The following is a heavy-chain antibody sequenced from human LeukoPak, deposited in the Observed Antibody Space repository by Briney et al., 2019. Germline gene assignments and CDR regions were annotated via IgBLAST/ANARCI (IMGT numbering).Heavy chain of an antibody. CDR1: AFTFSSYN. Sequence: PGGSLRLSCAASAFTFSSYNMSWVRQAPGKGLEWVANIKQDGREKYYVDSVKGRFTISRDNAKNSLYLQMNSLRAEDTAVYYCARIRFGESYAPKSYYYYYMDVWGKGTTVTISS. CDR3: ARIRFGESYAPKSYYYYYMDV. CDR2: IKQDGREK. D-gene: IGHD3-10*01. J-gene: IGHJ6*03. V-gene: IGHV3-7*01.